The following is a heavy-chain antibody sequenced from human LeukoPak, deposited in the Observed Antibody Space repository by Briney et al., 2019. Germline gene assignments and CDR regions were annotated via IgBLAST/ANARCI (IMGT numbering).Heavy chain of an antibody. CDR3: AREGRITIFGVVIPPYYYYGMDV. V-gene: IGHV1-46*01. Sequence: GASVNVSCKASGYTFTSYYMHWVRQAPGQGLEWMGIINPSGGSTSYAQKFQGRVTMTRDTSTSTVYMELSSLRSEDTAVYYCAREGRITIFGVVIPPYYYYGMDVWGQGTTVTVSS. CDR1: GYTFTSYY. D-gene: IGHD3-3*01. J-gene: IGHJ6*02. CDR2: INPSGGST.